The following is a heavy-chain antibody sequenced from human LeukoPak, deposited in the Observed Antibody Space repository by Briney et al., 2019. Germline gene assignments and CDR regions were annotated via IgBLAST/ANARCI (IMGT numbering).Heavy chain of an antibody. CDR1: GFTFSSYS. Sequence: GGSLRLFCAASGFTFSSYSMNWVRQPPGKGLEWVSSISSSGSYIYYADSVKGRFSISRDSAKNSLYLQMNSLRAEDTAVYYCARGPQFCSGGSCYGYYFDYWGQGTLVTVSS. J-gene: IGHJ4*02. D-gene: IGHD2-15*01. V-gene: IGHV3-21*01. CDR2: ISSSGSYI. CDR3: ARGPQFCSGGSCYGYYFDY.